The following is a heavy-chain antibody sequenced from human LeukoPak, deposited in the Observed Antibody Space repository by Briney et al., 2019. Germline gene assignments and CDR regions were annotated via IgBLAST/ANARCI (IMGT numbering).Heavy chain of an antibody. CDR3: ANSGYYSSFDY. CDR1: GFTFSSYA. D-gene: IGHD3-22*01. V-gene: IGHV3-23*01. Sequence: GGSLRLSCAASGFTFSSYAMSWVRQAPGEGLEWVSAISGSGGSTYYADSVKGRFTISRDNSKNTLYLQMNSLRAEDTAVYYCANSGYYSSFDYWGQGTLVTVSS. J-gene: IGHJ4*02. CDR2: ISGSGGST.